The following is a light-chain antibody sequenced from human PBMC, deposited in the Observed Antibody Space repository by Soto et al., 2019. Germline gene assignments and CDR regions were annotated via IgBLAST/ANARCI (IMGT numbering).Light chain of an antibody. CDR1: QSVNINY. Sequence: VLTPSPGPLSFSSGERATLSCRASQSVNINYFAWYQQKSGQAPRLLIYGTSNRASGIPDRFSGSGSGTDFTLSISGLEPEDFAVYFCQQYANSRTFGQGTKVDIK. CDR3: QQYANSRT. J-gene: IGKJ1*01. V-gene: IGKV3-20*01. CDR2: GTS.